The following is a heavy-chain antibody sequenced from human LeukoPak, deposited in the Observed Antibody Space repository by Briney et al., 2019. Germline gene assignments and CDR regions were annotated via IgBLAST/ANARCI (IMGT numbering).Heavy chain of an antibody. Sequence: PGGSLRLSCAASGFTFSNAWMSWVRQAPGKGLEWVGRIKSKTDSGTTDYAAPVKGRFTISRDDSKNTPYLQMNSLKTEDTAVYYCTKLILAAAGTGDYWGQGTLVTVSS. CDR1: GFTFSNAW. CDR3: TKLILAAAGTGDY. CDR2: IKSKTDSGTT. D-gene: IGHD6-13*01. J-gene: IGHJ4*02. V-gene: IGHV3-15*01.